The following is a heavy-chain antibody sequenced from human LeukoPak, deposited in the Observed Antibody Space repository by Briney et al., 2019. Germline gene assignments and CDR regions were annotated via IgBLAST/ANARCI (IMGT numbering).Heavy chain of an antibody. J-gene: IGHJ5*02. V-gene: IGHV3-73*01. CDR3: TRLFAGNWFDP. CDR1: GFTFSSYA. Sequence: GGSLRLSCAASGFTFSSYAMSWVRQASGKGLEWVGRIRSKANSYATAYAASVKGRFTISRDDSKNTAYLQMNSLKTEDTAVYYCTRLFAGNWFDPWGQGTLVTVSS. CDR2: IRSKANSYAT.